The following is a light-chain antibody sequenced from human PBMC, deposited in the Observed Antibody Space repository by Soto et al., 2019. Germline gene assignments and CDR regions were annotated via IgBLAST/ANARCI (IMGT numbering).Light chain of an antibody. V-gene: IGKV1-39*01. CDR1: QSISRF. CDR3: QQSHNTWT. Sequence: DIPMTQSPSSLSASVGDRVTITCRASQSISRFLNWYQQKPGKAPQPLIYAASSLQSGVPSRFSGSGSGTDFTLTISSLQPDDFATYYCQQSHNTWTFGQGTKVEIK. J-gene: IGKJ1*01. CDR2: AAS.